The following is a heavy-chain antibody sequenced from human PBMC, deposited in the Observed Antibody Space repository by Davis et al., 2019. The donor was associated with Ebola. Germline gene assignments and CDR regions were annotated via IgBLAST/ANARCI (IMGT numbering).Heavy chain of an antibody. Sequence: GGSLRLSCAASGFTFSSYGMHWVRQAPGKGLEWVAFIRYDGSNKYYADSVKGRFTISRDNSKNTLYLQMNSLRAEDTAVYYCAKDPYGDYVDYYYGMDVWGQGTTVTVSS. J-gene: IGHJ6*02. CDR1: GFTFSSYG. D-gene: IGHD4-17*01. V-gene: IGHV3-30*02. CDR3: AKDPYGDYVDYYYGMDV. CDR2: IRYDGSNK.